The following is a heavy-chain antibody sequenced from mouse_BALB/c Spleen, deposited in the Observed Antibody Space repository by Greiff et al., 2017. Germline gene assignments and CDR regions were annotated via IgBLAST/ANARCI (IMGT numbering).Heavy chain of an antibody. CDR1: GYTFTSYW. V-gene: IGHV1S81*02. J-gene: IGHJ2*01. Sequence: QVQLQQPGAELVKPGASVKLSCKASGYTFTSYWMHWVKQRPGQGLEWIGEINPSNGRTNYNEKFKSKATLTVDKSSSTAYMQLSSLTSEDSAVYYCARWLRLSDYGGQGTTLTVSA. CDR3: ARWLRLSDY. CDR2: INPSNGRT. D-gene: IGHD2-2*01.